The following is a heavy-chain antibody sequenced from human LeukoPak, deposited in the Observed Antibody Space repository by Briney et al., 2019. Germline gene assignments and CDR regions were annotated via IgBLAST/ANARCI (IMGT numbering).Heavy chain of an antibody. V-gene: IGHV4-39*07. Sequence: SETLSLTCTVSGGSISSSSYYWGWIRQPPGKGLEWIGSIYYSGSTYYNPSLKSRVTISVDTSKNQFSLQLSSVTAADTAVYYCARVYGDYYGSGSYYYMDVWGKGTTVTVSS. D-gene: IGHD3-10*01. CDR1: GGSISSSSYY. J-gene: IGHJ6*03. CDR2: IYYSGST. CDR3: ARVYGDYYGSGSYYYMDV.